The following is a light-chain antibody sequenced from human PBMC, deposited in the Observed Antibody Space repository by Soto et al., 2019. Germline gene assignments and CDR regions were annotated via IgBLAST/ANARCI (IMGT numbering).Light chain of an antibody. CDR2: EVS. CDR1: SSDVGSYNR. J-gene: IGLJ3*02. Sequence: QSVLTQPPSVSGSPGQSVTISCTGTSSDVGSYNRVSWYQQPPGTAPKLIIYEVSNRPSGFPDRFFGSKSGNTASLTISGLQSEDEADYSCSSFTSSNTWVFGGGTQLTVL. CDR3: SSFTSSNTWV. V-gene: IGLV2-18*02.